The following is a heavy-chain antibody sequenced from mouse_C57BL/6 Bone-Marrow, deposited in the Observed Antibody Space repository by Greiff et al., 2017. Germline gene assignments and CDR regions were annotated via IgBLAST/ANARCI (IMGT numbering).Heavy chain of an antibody. J-gene: IGHJ2*01. V-gene: IGHV1-72*01. CDR1: GYTFTSYW. Sequence: VQLQQPGAELVKPGASVKLFCKASGYTFTSYWMHWVKQRPGRGPEWIGRIGPYSGGTKYNEKFKSKATLTVDKPPRTAYMQLSRLTSEDSAVFDCARPSTMVSAYYFDYWGQGTTLTVSS. CDR3: ARPSTMVSAYYFDY. D-gene: IGHD2-2*01. CDR2: IGPYSGGT.